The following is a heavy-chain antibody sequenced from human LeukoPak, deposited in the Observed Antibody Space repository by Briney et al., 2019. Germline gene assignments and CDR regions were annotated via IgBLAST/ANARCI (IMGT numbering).Heavy chain of an antibody. CDR2: ISHDGTDT. CDR3: ARDVNLLFFDV. CDR1: GFTFSTYA. V-gene: IGHV3-74*01. D-gene: IGHD2/OR15-2a*01. J-gene: IGHJ2*01. Sequence: QTGGSLRLSCSASGFTFSTYAMSWVRQAPGKGLMWVSRISHDGTDTSYADSVKGRFTISRDNAKNTLYLQMNSLRADDTAVYYCARDVNLLFFDVWGRGTLVTVSS.